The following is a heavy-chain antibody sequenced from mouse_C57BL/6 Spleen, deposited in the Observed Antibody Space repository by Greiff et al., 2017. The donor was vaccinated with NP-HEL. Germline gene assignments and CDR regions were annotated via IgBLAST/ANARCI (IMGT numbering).Heavy chain of an antibody. J-gene: IGHJ3*01. CDR3: TTPQATAWFAY. CDR1: GFNIKDDY. D-gene: IGHD3-2*02. CDR2: IDPENGDT. Sequence: VQLQQSGAELVRPGASVKLSCTASGFNIKDDYMHWVKQRPEQGLEWIGWIDPENGDTEYASKFQGKATITADTSSNTAYLQLSSLTSEDTAVYYCTTPQATAWFAYWGQGTLVTVSA. V-gene: IGHV14-4*01.